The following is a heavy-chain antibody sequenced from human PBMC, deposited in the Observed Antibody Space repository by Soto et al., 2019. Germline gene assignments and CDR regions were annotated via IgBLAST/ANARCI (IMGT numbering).Heavy chain of an antibody. Sequence: QVQLQESGPGLVKPSQTLSLTCTVSGGSISSGDYYWSWIRQPPGKGLEWIGYIYYSGSTYYNPSLKGRVTISVDTSKNQFSLKLSSVTAADTAVYYCARGNDILTGYYLFDYWGQGTLVTVSS. CDR2: IYYSGST. D-gene: IGHD3-9*01. V-gene: IGHV4-30-4*01. J-gene: IGHJ4*02. CDR1: GGSISSGDYY. CDR3: ARGNDILTGYYLFDY.